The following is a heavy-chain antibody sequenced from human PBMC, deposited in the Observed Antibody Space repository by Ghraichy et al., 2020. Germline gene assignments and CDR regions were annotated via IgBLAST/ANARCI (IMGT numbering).Heavy chain of an antibody. J-gene: IGHJ6*02. V-gene: IGHV4-59*01. CDR3: ARAGGQLEYYYYYGMDV. CDR2: IYYSGST. Sequence: SETLSLTCTVSGGSISSYYWSWIRQPLGKGLEWIGYIYYSGSTNYNPSLKSRVTISVDTSKNQFSLKLSSVTAADTVVYYCARAGGQLEYYYYYGMDVWGQGTTVTVSS. D-gene: IGHD2-2*01. CDR1: GGSISSYY.